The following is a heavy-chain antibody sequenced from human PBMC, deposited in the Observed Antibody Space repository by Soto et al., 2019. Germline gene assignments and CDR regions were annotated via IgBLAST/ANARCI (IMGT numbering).Heavy chain of an antibody. Sequence: SVKISCKASGYTFTSYAMHWVRQAPGQGLEWMGGIIPIFGTANYAQKFQGRVTITADESTSTAYMELSSLRSEDTAVYYCASPTYYDFWRGYPSPEYGMDVWGQGTTVTVS. D-gene: IGHD3-3*01. V-gene: IGHV1-69*13. CDR3: ASPTYYDFWRGYPSPEYGMDV. J-gene: IGHJ6*02. CDR1: GYTFTSYA. CDR2: IIPIFGTA.